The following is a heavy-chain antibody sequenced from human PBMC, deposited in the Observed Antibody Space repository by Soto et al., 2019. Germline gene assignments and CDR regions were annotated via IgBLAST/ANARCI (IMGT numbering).Heavy chain of an antibody. V-gene: IGHV3-66*01. CDR2: IYTSGNT. D-gene: IGHD2-15*01. J-gene: IGHJ4*02. Sequence: EVQLVESGGGLVQPGGSLRLSCAVSGITDSGNYMTWVRQAPGKGLEWVSTIYTSGNTYYADSVKGRFTISRDNSKNMVYLQMNSLRAEDTAVYYCAIADYCSGGSCYPVLNYWGQGTLVTVSS. CDR3: AIADYCSGGSCYPVLNY. CDR1: GITDSGNY.